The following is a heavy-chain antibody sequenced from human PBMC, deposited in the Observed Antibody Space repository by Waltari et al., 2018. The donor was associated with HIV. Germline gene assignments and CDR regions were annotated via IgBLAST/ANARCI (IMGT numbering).Heavy chain of an antibody. CDR2: IYYTGTS. Sequence: QVQLQESGPRLVKPSETLSLTCNVSADTINTYYLSWIRQSPAKGLEWIGYIYYTGTSNYNPSPSLKSRVTMSLDTSKTQFSLKLTSVSAADTAVYYCARTVGTSISGVITYNWFDSWGQGTLVTVSS. V-gene: IGHV4-59*01. CDR3: ARTVGTSISGVITYNWFDS. J-gene: IGHJ5*01. D-gene: IGHD3-3*01. CDR1: ADTINTYY.